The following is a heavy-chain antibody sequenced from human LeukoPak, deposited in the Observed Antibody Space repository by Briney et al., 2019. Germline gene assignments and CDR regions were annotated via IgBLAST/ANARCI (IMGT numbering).Heavy chain of an antibody. CDR2: IYSGGST. CDR1: GFTVSSNY. Sequence: GGSLRLSCAASGFTVSSNYMSWVRQAPGKGLEWVSVIYSGGSTYYADSVKGRFTISRDNSKNTLYLQMNSLRAEDTAVYYCASTIAVAGPVVYWGQGTLVTVSS. D-gene: IGHD6-19*01. V-gene: IGHV3-66*01. CDR3: ASTIAVAGPVVY. J-gene: IGHJ4*02.